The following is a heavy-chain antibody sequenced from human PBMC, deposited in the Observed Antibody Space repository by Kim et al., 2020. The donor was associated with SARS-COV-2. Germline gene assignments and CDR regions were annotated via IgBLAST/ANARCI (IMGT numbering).Heavy chain of an antibody. V-gene: IGHV4-34*01. CDR1: GGSFSGYY. Sequence: SETLSLTCAVYGGSFSGYYWSWIRQPPGKGLEWIGEINHSGSTNYNPSLKSRVTISVDTSKNQFSLKLSSVTAADTAVYYCARGQPSIAALGAFDIWGQGTMVTVSS. CDR2: INHSGST. CDR3: ARGQPSIAALGAFDI. J-gene: IGHJ3*02. D-gene: IGHD6-6*01.